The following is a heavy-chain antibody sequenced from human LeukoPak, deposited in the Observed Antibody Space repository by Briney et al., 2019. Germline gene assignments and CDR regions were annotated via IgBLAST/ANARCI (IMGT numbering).Heavy chain of an antibody. J-gene: IGHJ4*02. CDR3: ARARGYSYGYGPDY. CDR1: GGSFSGYY. V-gene: IGHV4-34*01. D-gene: IGHD5-18*01. Sequence: SETLSLTCAVYGGSFSGYYWSWIRQPPGKGLEWIGEINHSGSTNYNPSLKSRVTISVDTSKNQFSLKLSSVTAADTAVYYCARARGYSYGYGPDYWRQATLVTVSS. CDR2: INHSGST.